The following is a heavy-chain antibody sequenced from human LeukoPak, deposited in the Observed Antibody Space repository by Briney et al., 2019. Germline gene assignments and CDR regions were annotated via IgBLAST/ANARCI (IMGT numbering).Heavy chain of an antibody. CDR3: ARVRVNYYDSSGYRDNWFDP. J-gene: IGHJ5*02. CDR2: IIPIFGTA. CDR1: GYTFTSYG. Sequence: SVKVSCKAPGYTFTSYGISWVRQAPGQGLEWMGGIIPIFGTANYAQKFQGRVTITADESTSTAYMELSSLRSEDTAVYYCARVRVNYYDSSGYRDNWFDPWGQGTLVTVSS. D-gene: IGHD3-22*01. V-gene: IGHV1-69*13.